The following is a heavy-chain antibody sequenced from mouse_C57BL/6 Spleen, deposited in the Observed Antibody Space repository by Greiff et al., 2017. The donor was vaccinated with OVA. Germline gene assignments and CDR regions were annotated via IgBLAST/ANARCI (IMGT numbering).Heavy chain of an antibody. V-gene: IGHV1-81*01. D-gene: IGHD4-1*01. Sequence: VHLVESGAELARPGASVKLSCKASGYTFTSYGISWVKQRTGQGLEWIGEIYPRSGNTYYNEKFKGKATLTADKSSSTAYMELRSLTSEDSAVYFCARRWDEYYFDYWGKGTTLTVSS. CDR3: ARRWDEYYFDY. CDR2: IYPRSGNT. J-gene: IGHJ2*01. CDR1: GYTFTSYG.